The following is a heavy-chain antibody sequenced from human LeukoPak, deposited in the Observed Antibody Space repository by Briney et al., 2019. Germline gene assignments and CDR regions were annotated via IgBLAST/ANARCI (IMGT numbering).Heavy chain of an antibody. Sequence: PSETLSLTCTVSGGSISSGSYYWSWIRQPAGKGLEWIGRIYTSGSTNYNPSLKSRVTISVDTSKNQFSLKLSSVTAADTAVYYCAAAYGSGSYYNWYYYYYYMDVWGKGTTVTVSS. CDR1: GGSISSGSYY. CDR3: AAAYGSGSYYNWYYYYYYMDV. D-gene: IGHD3-10*01. V-gene: IGHV4-61*02. CDR2: IYTSGST. J-gene: IGHJ6*03.